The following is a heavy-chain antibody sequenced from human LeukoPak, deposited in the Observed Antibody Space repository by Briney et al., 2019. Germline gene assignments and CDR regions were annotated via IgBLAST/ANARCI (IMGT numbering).Heavy chain of an antibody. Sequence: TGGSLRLSCAASGFTFSSYWMSWVRQAPGKGLEWVANIKQDGSEKHYVDSVKGRFIISRDNAKNSLYLQMNSLRAEDSAVYYCASDPDWGSDYWGQGTLVTVSS. CDR3: ASDPDWGSDY. V-gene: IGHV3-7*01. CDR1: GFTFSSYW. CDR2: IKQDGSEK. J-gene: IGHJ4*02. D-gene: IGHD3-16*01.